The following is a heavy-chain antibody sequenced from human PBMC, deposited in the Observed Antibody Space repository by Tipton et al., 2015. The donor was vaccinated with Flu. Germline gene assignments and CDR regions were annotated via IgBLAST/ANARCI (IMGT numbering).Heavy chain of an antibody. CDR2: IYHSGST. CDR1: GYSISSGYY. D-gene: IGHD2-15*01. J-gene: IGHJ5*02. Sequence: TLSLTCAVSGYSISSGYYWGWIRQPPGKGLEWIGGIYHSGSTYYNPSLKSRVTISVDTSKNQFSLKLSSVTAADTAVYYCARRYCSGGSCATGWFDPWGQGTLVTVSS. CDR3: ARRYCSGGSCATGWFDP. V-gene: IGHV4-38-2*01.